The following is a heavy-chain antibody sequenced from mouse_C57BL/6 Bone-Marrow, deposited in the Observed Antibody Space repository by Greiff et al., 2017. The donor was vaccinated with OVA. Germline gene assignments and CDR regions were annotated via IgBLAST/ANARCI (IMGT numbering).Heavy chain of an antibody. V-gene: IGHV14-4*01. D-gene: IGHD1-1*01. J-gene: IGHJ2*01. CDR1: GFNIKDDY. CDR2: IDPENGDT. Sequence: VQLQQSGAELVRPGASVKLSCTASGFNIKDDYMHWVKQRPEQGLEWIGWIDPENGDTEYASKFQGKATITADTSSNTAYLQLSSLTSEDTAVYYCTNPTVVADYWGQGTTLTVSS. CDR3: TNPTVVADY.